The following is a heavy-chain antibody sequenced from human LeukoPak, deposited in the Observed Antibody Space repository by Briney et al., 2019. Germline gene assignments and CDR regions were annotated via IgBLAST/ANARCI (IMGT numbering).Heavy chain of an antibody. J-gene: IGHJ4*02. CDR3: ARVGPGWSY. V-gene: IGHV3-11*04. Sequence: MSGGSLRLSCAASGFTFSDDYMSWIRQAPGKGLEWVSYVSSSGSTIYYADSVKGRFTISRDNAKNSLYLQMNSLKGEDTAVYYCARVGPGWSYWGQGTLVTVSS. D-gene: IGHD3-9*01. CDR2: VSSSGSTI. CDR1: GFTFSDDY.